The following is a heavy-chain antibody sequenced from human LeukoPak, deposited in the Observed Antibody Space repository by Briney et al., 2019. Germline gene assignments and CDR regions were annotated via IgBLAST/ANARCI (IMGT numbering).Heavy chain of an antibody. J-gene: IGHJ4*02. V-gene: IGHV3-7*02. CDR2: IKQDGSEK. Sequence: GGSLRLSCAASGFTFSRYWMTWVRQAPGRGQEWVANIKQDGSEKYYVDSVKGRFTISRDNAKNSLYLQMNSLRDEDTAVYYCARVRGVTLSYHYFDYWGQGTLVTVSS. CDR3: ARVRGVTLSYHYFDY. CDR1: GFTFSRYW. D-gene: IGHD3-10*01.